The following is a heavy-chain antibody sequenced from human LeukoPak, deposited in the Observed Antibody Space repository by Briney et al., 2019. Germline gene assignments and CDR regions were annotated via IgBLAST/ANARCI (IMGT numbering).Heavy chain of an antibody. J-gene: IGHJ4*02. D-gene: IGHD6-13*01. Sequence: SETLSLTCAVYGGSSSGYYWSWIRQPPGKGLEWIGEINQSGSTNQNPSLKSRVTISVDTSKNQFSLKLSSVTAADTAVYYCARKAWYRGNDYWGQGTLVTVSS. CDR3: ARKAWYRGNDY. CDR1: GGSSSGYY. CDR2: INQSGST. V-gene: IGHV4-34*01.